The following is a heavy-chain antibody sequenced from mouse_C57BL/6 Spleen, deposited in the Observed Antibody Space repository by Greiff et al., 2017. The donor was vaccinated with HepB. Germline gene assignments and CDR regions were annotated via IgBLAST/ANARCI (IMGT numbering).Heavy chain of an antibody. Sequence: QVHVKQPGAELVMPGASVKLSCKASGYTFTSYWMHWVKQRPGQGLEWIGEIDPSDSYTNYNQKFKGKSTLTVDKSSSTAYMQLSSLTSEDSAVYYCARSPYYYGSSYGYAMDYWGQGTSVTVSS. D-gene: IGHD1-1*01. V-gene: IGHV1-69*01. CDR2: IDPSDSYT. CDR1: GYTFTSYW. J-gene: IGHJ4*01. CDR3: ARSPYYYGSSYGYAMDY.